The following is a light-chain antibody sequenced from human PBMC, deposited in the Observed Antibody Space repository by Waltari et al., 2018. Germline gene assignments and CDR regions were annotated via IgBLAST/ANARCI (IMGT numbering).Light chain of an antibody. V-gene: IGKV2-40*01. CDR2: GAS. J-gene: IGKJ4*01. CDR3: VQAIAFPLT. Sequence: DIVMTQTPLSLPITPGEPASISCRSSQSLLHSNGNTYLHWYLQKPGQSPQLLISGASNRASGVPDRFSGSGSGTDFTLKISKVEAEDVGVYYCVQAIAFPLTFGGGTKVEIK. CDR1: QSLLHSNGNTY.